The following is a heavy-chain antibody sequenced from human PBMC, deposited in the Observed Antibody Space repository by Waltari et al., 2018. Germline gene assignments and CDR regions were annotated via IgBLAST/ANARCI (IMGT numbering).Heavy chain of an antibody. J-gene: IGHJ4*02. CDR3: AHRRTRETAGTDFDY. V-gene: IGHV2-5*01. Sequence: QITLKESGPTLVNPTQTLTLTCTLSGVSLSTYGVGVGWIRQPPGKAPEWLALIYWNEDKYYRPSRKSRLTITKDTSKNQVVLTMTNMDPVDTATDFCAHRRTRETAGTDFDYWGQGTLVTVSS. CDR1: GVSLSTYGVG. CDR2: IYWNEDK. D-gene: IGHD1-1*01.